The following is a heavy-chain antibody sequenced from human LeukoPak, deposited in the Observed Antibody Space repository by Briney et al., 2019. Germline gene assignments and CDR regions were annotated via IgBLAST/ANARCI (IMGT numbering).Heavy chain of an antibody. Sequence: GGSLRLSCAASGFTFSSYGMHWVRQAPGKGLEWVAFIRYDGSSKYYADSVKGRFTISRDNSKNTLYLQMNSLRAEDTAVYYCAKDSRGLAPRPFDPWGQGTLVTVSS. V-gene: IGHV3-30*02. D-gene: IGHD6-19*01. J-gene: IGHJ5*02. CDR3: AKDSRGLAPRPFDP. CDR2: IRYDGSSK. CDR1: GFTFSSYG.